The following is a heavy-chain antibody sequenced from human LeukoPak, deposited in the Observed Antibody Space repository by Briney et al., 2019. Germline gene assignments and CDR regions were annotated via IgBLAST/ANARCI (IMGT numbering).Heavy chain of an antibody. CDR2: VYYSGST. V-gene: IGHV4-39*01. CDR1: GGSISSSTYY. CDR3: ARHSSTYYYMDV. Sequence: SETLSLTCTVSGGSISSSTYYWGWIRQPPGKGLEWIGSVYYSGSTHHNPSLKSRVTISVDTSKNQFSLELSSATAADTAVYYCARHSSTYYYMDVWGKGTTVTVSS. J-gene: IGHJ6*03. D-gene: IGHD6-6*01.